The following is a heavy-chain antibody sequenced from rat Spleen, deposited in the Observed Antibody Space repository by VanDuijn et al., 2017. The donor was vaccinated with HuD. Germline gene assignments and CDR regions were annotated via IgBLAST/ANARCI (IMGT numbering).Heavy chain of an antibody. CDR1: GFSLSSYG. D-gene: IGHD1-11*01. J-gene: IGHJ2*01. CDR2: IWANGNT. V-gene: IGHV2S61*01. Sequence: QVQLKESGPGLVQPSQTLSLTCTVSGFSLSSYGVIWVRQSQGKGLEWMGIIWANGNTNYNSILKSRLSISRDTSKSQVFLKMNNLQPEDTAMFFCARRGNGYFDYWGQGVMVTVSS. CDR3: ARRGNGYFDY.